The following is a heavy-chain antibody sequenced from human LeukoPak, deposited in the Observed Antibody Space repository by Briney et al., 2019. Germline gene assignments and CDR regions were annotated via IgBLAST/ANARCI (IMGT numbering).Heavy chain of an antibody. CDR2: ISYDGSNK. CDR3: AKILPTTVTGDY. Sequence: GGSLRHSCAASGFTFSSYGMHWVRQAPGKGLEWVAVISYDGSNKYYADSVKGRFTISRDNSKNTLYLRMNSLRAEDTAVYYCAKILPTTVTGDYWGQGTLVTVSS. J-gene: IGHJ4*02. CDR1: GFTFSSYG. D-gene: IGHD4-17*01. V-gene: IGHV3-30*18.